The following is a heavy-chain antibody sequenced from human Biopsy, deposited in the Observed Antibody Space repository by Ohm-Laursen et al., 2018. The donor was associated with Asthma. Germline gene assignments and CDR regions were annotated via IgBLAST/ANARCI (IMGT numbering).Heavy chain of an antibody. D-gene: IGHD4-17*01. CDR2: VSWSGST. J-gene: IGHJ6*02. Sequence: PSETLSLTCRVSGGYTGSSDHHWAWIRQAPGKGLEWIGFVSWSGSTHYSRSLERRVSISIDTATNEFSMKLWSVTPADTAVYFCARVVSYGDIYFGIDVWGPGNTVVVS. CDR1: GGYTGSSDHH. CDR3: ARVVSYGDIYFGIDV. V-gene: IGHV4-39*02.